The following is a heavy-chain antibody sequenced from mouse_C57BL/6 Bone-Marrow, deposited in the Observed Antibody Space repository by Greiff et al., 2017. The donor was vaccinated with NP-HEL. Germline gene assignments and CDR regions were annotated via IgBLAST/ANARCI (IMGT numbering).Heavy chain of an antibody. Sequence: EVQVVESGPGLVKPSQSLSLTCSVTGYSITSGYYWNWIRQFPGNKLEWMGYISYDGSNNYNPSLKNRISITRDTSKNQFFLKLNSVTTEDTATYYCARGTSTVKYYAMDYWGQGTSVTVSS. V-gene: IGHV3-6*01. CDR3: ARGTSTVKYYAMDY. J-gene: IGHJ4*01. CDR2: ISYDGSN. D-gene: IGHD1-1*01. CDR1: GYSITSGYY.